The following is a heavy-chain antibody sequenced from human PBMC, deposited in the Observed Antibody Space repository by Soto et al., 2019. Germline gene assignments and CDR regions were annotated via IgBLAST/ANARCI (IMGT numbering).Heavy chain of an antibody. Sequence: GGSLRLSCAASGFTFSSYAMHWVRQAPGKGLEYVSAISSSGGSTYYANSVKGRFTISRDNSKNTLYLQMGSLRAEDMAVYYCARGYYDILTGYYYYFDYWGQGTLVTVSS. CDR3: ARGYYDILTGYYYYFDY. V-gene: IGHV3-64*01. J-gene: IGHJ4*02. CDR2: ISSSGGST. CDR1: GFTFSSYA. D-gene: IGHD3-9*01.